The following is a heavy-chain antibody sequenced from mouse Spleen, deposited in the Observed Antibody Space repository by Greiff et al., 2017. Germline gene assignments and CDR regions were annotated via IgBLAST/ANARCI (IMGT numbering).Heavy chain of an antibody. CDR2: INPNNGGT. CDR3: ARGDYYGPYAMDY. CDR1: GYTFTDYN. V-gene: IGHV1-22*01. Sequence: EVQLQQSGPELVKPGASVKMSCKASGYTFTDYNMHWVKQSHGKSLEWIGYINPNNGGTSYNQKFKGKATLTVNKSSSTAYMELRSLTSEDSAVYYCARGDYYGPYAMDYWGQGTSVTVSS. J-gene: IGHJ4*01. D-gene: IGHD1-2*01.